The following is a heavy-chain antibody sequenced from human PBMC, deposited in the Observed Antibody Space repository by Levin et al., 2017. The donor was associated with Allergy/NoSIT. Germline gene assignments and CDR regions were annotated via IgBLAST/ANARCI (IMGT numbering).Heavy chain of an antibody. J-gene: IGHJ3*02. CDR1: GYSFTSYW. Sequence: GGSLRLSCKGSGYSFTSYWIGWVRQMPGKGLEWMGIIYPGDSDTRYSPSFQGQVTISADTSISTAYLQWSSLKGSDTAVYYCARQKSGGAFDIWGQGTMVTVSS. V-gene: IGHV5-51*01. CDR3: ARQKSGGAFDI. D-gene: IGHD6-25*01. CDR2: IYPGDSDT.